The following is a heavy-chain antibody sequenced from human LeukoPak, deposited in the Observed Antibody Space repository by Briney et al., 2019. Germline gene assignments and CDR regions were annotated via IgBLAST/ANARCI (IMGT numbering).Heavy chain of an antibody. CDR1: GGTFSSYA. J-gene: IGHJ4*02. CDR3: ARVGYYDSSGYYYDH. CDR2: IIPIFGTA. Sequence: ASVKVSCKASGGTFSSYAISWVRQAPGQGLEWMGRIIPIFGTANYAQKFQGRVTITTDESTSTAYMELSSLRSEDTAVYYCARVGYYDSSGYYYDHWGQGTLVTVSS. D-gene: IGHD3-22*01. V-gene: IGHV1-69*05.